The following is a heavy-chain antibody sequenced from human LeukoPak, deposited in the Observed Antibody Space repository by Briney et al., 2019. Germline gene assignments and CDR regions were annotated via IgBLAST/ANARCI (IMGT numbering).Heavy chain of an antibody. CDR3: ARDPSSGWPIVDAFDI. J-gene: IGHJ3*02. V-gene: IGHV6-1*01. Sequence: SQTLSLTCAISGDSVSSNSAAWNWIRQSPSTGLEWLGRTYYRSKWYNDYAVSVKSRITINPDTSKNQFSLQLNSVTPEDTAVYYCARDPSSGWPIVDAFDIWGQGTMVTVSS. CDR1: GDSVSSNSAA. CDR2: TYYRSKWYN. D-gene: IGHD6-19*01.